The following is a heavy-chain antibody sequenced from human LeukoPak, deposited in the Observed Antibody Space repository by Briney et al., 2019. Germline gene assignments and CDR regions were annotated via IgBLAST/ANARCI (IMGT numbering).Heavy chain of an antibody. CDR1: GFTVSSNY. D-gene: IGHD2-15*01. V-gene: IGHV3-53*04. CDR2: IYSGGST. Sequence: GGSLRLSCAASGFTVSSNYMSWVRQAPGKGLEWVSVIYSGGSTYYADSVKGRFTISRHNSKNTLYLQMNSLRAEDTAVYYCARLGYCSGGSCHPPDAFDIWGQGTMVTVSS. CDR3: ARLGYCSGGSCHPPDAFDI. J-gene: IGHJ3*02.